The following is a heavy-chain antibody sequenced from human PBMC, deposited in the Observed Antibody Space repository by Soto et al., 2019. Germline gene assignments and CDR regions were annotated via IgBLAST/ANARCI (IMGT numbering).Heavy chain of an antibody. D-gene: IGHD6-13*01. J-gene: IGHJ4*02. CDR3: ARAIARDGSSWYRGGYDS. V-gene: IGHV1-2*04. Sequence: QVRLLQSGAEVKKSGASVKVSCKASGYTFNAYYIHWMRQARGQGLEWMGWINPDTGGTDYAQKFQGWVTQTRDTSITPAYMELASLKIDDTAVYYCARAIARDGSSWYRGGYDSWGQGTLVTVS. CDR1: GYTFNAYY. CDR2: INPDTGGT.